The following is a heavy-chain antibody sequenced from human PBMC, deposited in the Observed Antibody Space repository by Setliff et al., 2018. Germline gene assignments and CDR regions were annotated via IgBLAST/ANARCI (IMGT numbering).Heavy chain of an antibody. D-gene: IGHD3-10*01. CDR2: IIPVLDIT. CDR3: ARDRPPMVRGVIIGTTRYYYGMDV. CDR1: GGPLNSYS. V-gene: IGHV1-69*04. Sequence: ASVKVSCKASGGPLNSYSFSWVRQAPGQGLEWMGRIIPVLDITRYSQKFQGRVTITADKSTGTAYMELSSLRSEDTAVYYCARDRPPMVRGVIIGTTRYYYGMDVWGRGTLVTVSS. J-gene: IGHJ6*02.